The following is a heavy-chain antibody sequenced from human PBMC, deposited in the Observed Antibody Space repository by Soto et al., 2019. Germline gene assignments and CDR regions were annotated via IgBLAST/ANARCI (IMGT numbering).Heavy chain of an antibody. CDR1: GGSISTHY. CDR3: AGGYYYVGSGPYLYIYGMDV. D-gene: IGHD3-10*02. Sequence: ETLSLTCTVSGGSISTHYWSWVRQVPGRGLEWLGYVYYTGNSKHNPSLKGRVTVSIAPSKSQFSLELTSVRAADSAVYYCAGGYYYVGSGPYLYIYGMDVWDQGTTVTVSS. V-gene: IGHV4-59*11. CDR2: VYYTGNS. J-gene: IGHJ6*02.